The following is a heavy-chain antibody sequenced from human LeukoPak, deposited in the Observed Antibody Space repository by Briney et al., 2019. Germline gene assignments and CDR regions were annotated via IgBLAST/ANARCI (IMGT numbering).Heavy chain of an antibody. CDR1: GFTFDDYA. CDR3: AKANGDHDPFDY. V-gene: IGHV3-23*01. D-gene: IGHD4-17*01. Sequence: PGRSLRLSCAASGFTFDDYAMSWVRQAPGKGLEWVSAISGSGGSTYYADSVKGRFTISRDNSKNTLYLQMNSLRAEDTAVYYCAKANGDHDPFDYWGQGTLVTVSS. CDR2: ISGSGGST. J-gene: IGHJ4*02.